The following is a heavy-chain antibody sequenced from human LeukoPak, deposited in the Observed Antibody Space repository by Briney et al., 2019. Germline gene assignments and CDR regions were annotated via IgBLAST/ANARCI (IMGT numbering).Heavy chain of an antibody. D-gene: IGHD5-12*01. V-gene: IGHV1-69*13. J-gene: IGHJ4*02. CDR2: IIPIFGTA. CDR3: ARAFRSGYDLYYFDY. Sequence: PVKVSCKASGGTFSSYAISWVRQAPGQGLEWMGGIIPIFGTANYAQKFQGRVTITADESTSTAYMELSSLRSEDTAVYYCARAFRSGYDLYYFDYWGQGTLVTVSS. CDR1: GGTFSSYA.